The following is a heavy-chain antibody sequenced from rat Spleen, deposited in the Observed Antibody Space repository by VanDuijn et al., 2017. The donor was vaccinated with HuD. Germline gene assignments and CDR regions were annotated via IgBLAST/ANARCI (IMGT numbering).Heavy chain of an antibody. D-gene: IGHD3-7*01. CDR1: GFTYSNYD. J-gene: IGHJ3*01. V-gene: IGHV5-29*01. CDR2: ISYDGTAT. Sequence: EVQLVESGGGLVQPGRSLKLSCAASGFTYSNYDMAWVRQAPTKGLEWVASISYDGTATYYRDSVKGRFTISRDNAKSTLYLQMDSLRSEDTATYYCARHEGDWFAYWGQGTLVTVSS. CDR3: ARHEGDWFAY.